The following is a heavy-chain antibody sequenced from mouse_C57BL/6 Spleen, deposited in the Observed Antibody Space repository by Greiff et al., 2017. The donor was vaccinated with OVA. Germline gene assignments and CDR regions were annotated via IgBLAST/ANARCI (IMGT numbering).Heavy chain of an antibody. V-gene: IGHV2-2*01. CDR1: GFSLTSYG. CDR2: IWSGGST. Sequence: VHLVESGPGLVQPSQSLSITCTVSGFSLTSYGVHWVRQSPGKGLEWLGVIWSGGSTDYNAAFISRLSISKDNSKSQVFFKMNSLQADDTAIYYCARTFDYDYDNYAMDYWGQGTSVTVSS. J-gene: IGHJ4*01. D-gene: IGHD2-4*01. CDR3: ARTFDYDYDNYAMDY.